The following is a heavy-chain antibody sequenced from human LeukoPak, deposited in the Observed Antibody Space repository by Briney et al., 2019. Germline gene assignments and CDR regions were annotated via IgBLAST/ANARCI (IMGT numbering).Heavy chain of an antibody. J-gene: IGHJ3*02. CDR3: AKSKFRCSSTSCYYRDAFDI. D-gene: IGHD2-2*01. CDR1: GFTFSNYG. CDR2: ISYDGNKE. V-gene: IGHV3-30*18. Sequence: GGSLRLSCAASGFTFSNYGMHWVRQAPGKGLEWVALISYDGNKEYYADSVKGRFTISRDNSKDTLYLQMNSLRAEDTAVYYCAKSKFRCSSTSCYYRDAFDIWGQGTMVTVSS.